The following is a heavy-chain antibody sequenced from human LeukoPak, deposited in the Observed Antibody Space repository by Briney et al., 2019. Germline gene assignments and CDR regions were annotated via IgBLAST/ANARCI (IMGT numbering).Heavy chain of an antibody. J-gene: IGHJ4*02. CDR2: ISSSGSTI. Sequence: GGSLRLSCAASGFTFSSYEMNWVRQAPGKGLEWVSYISSSGSTIYYADSVKGRFTISRDNAKNSLYLQMNSLRAEDTAVYYCARESCSGGSCYLIDYWGQGTLVTVSS. D-gene: IGHD2-15*01. CDR3: ARESCSGGSCYLIDY. CDR1: GFTFSSYE. V-gene: IGHV3-48*03.